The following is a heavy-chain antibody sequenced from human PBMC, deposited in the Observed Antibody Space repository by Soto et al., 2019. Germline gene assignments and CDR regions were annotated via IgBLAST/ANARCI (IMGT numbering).Heavy chain of an antibody. CDR3: ASSPWGYDFDYYYYMDV. CDR2: IKQDGSEK. CDR1: GFTFSSYW. J-gene: IGHJ6*03. Sequence: PGGSLRLSCAASGFTFSSYWMSWVRQAPGKGLEWVANIKQDGSEKYYVDSVKGRFTISRDNAKNSLYLQMNSLRAEDMAVYYCASSPWGYDFDYYYYMDVWGKGTTVTVSS. D-gene: IGHD5-12*01. V-gene: IGHV3-7*01.